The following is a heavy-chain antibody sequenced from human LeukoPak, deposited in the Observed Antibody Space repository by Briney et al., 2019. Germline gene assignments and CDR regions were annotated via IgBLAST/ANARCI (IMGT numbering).Heavy chain of an antibody. CDR3: AHQLKDMTQRASGVSHFQH. CDR1: GYTFTSYY. Sequence: ASVKVSCKASGYTFTSYYMRWVRQAPGQGLEWMGIINPSGGSTSYAQKFQGRVTMTRDTSTSTVYMELSSLRSEDTAVYYCAHQLKDMTQRASGVSHFQHWGQGTLVTVSS. CDR2: INPSGGST. D-gene: IGHD1-26*01. J-gene: IGHJ1*01. V-gene: IGHV1-46*01.